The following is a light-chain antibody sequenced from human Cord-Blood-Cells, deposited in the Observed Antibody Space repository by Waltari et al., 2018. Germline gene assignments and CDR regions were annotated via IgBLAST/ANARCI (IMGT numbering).Light chain of an antibody. Sequence: QSALTQPASVSGSPGQSITISCTGTSSDVGGYTYVSWYQQHPGKAPKLMIYDVSNRPSGVSNRFSGSNSGNTASLTISGLQAEDEADYYCSSYTSSSTHYVFGTGTKVTVL. J-gene: IGLJ1*01. CDR1: SSDVGGYTY. CDR2: DVS. V-gene: IGLV2-14*01. CDR3: SSYTSSSTHYV.